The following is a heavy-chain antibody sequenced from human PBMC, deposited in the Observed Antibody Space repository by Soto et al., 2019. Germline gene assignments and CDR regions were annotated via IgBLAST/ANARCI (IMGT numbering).Heavy chain of an antibody. CDR2: IYYSGST. D-gene: IGHD2-2*01. CDR3: ARGVGREVVVPAAPYYYYYGMDV. CDR1: GGSISSYY. V-gene: IGHV4-59*01. J-gene: IGHJ6*02. Sequence: SETLSLTCAVSGGSISSYYWNWIRQPPGKGLEWIGYIYYSGSTNYNPSLKSRVTISVDTSKNQFSLKLSSVTAADTAVYYCARGVGREVVVPAAPYYYYYGMDVWGQGTTVTVSS.